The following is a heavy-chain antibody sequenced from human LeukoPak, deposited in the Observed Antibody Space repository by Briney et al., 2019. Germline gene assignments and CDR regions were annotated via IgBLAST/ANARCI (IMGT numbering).Heavy chain of an antibody. Sequence: SETLSLTCTVSGGSISSYYWSWVRQPPGKGLEWIGYFYYSGSTNYNPSLKSRGTISVDVSKNQFSLKLSSVTAADTAVYYCARHHSGYYSQTFDNWGQGTLVTVSS. CDR3: ARHHSGYYSQTFDN. V-gene: IGHV4-59*08. J-gene: IGHJ4*02. CDR2: FYYSGST. D-gene: IGHD5-12*01. CDR1: GGSISSYY.